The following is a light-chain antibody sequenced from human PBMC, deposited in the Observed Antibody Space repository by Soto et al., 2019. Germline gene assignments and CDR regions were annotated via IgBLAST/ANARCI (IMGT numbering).Light chain of an antibody. CDR1: QSVSNN. Sequence: EIVMTQSPATLSVSRGERANLXWRASQSVSNNLAWYQQRPGQAPRLLIYGASTRATGIPAKFSGSGSGTEFTLTISSLQSEDFAVYYCQQYNKWPWTFGQGTKVDIK. CDR2: GAS. J-gene: IGKJ1*01. CDR3: QQYNKWPWT. V-gene: IGKV3-15*01.